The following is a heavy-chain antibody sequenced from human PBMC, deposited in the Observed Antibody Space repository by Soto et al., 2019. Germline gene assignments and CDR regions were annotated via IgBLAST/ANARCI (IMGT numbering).Heavy chain of an antibody. CDR3: ARDTADRVYYYGMDV. Sequence: PGTLSLTCTVSGGSISSYYWSWIRQPAGKGLEWIGRIYTSGSTNYNPSLKSRVTMSVDTSKNQFSMKLSSVTAADTAVYYGARDTADRVYYYGMDVWGQGTSVT. J-gene: IGHJ6*02. D-gene: IGHD2-15*01. CDR1: GGSISSYY. CDR2: IYTSGST. V-gene: IGHV4-4*07.